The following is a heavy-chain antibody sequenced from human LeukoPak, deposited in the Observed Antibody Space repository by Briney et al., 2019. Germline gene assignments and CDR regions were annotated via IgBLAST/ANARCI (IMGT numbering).Heavy chain of an antibody. V-gene: IGHV4-39*07. CDR2: ISHSGST. J-gene: IGHJ3*02. CDR3: ARPNYGDYGRHAFDI. CDR1: GGSISSGNYY. Sequence: SETLSLTCTVSGGSISSGNYYWGWIRQPPGKGLEWIESISHSGSTYYNPSLKSRVTISVDTSKNQFSLKLSSVTAADTAVYYCARPNYGDYGRHAFDIWGQGTMVTVSS. D-gene: IGHD4-17*01.